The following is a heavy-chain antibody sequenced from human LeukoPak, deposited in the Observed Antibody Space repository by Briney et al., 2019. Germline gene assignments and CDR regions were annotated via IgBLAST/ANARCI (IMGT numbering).Heavy chain of an antibody. D-gene: IGHD6-13*01. CDR2: IYSSGST. J-gene: IGHJ5*02. CDR1: GGSISSYY. CDR3: ARDCPAAAGTRWFDP. Sequence: SETLSLTCTVSGGSISSYYWSWIRQPAGKGLEWIARIYSSGSTNYNPSLKSRVTMSVDTSKNQFSLNLSSVTAADTAVYYCARDCPAAAGTRWFDPWGQGTLVTVSS. V-gene: IGHV4-4*07.